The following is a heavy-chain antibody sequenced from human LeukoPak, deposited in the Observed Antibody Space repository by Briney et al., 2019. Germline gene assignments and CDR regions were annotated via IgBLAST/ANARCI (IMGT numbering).Heavy chain of an antibody. V-gene: IGHV4-61*02. D-gene: IGHD6-19*01. CDR3: ARGSGWNSFDP. J-gene: IGHJ5*02. Sequence: SETLSLTCTVSGGSISTNLYYWTWIRQPAGKGLEWIGRIYSNGWTDYNPPLKSRVSISIDTSKNHFSLKMSLATAADTALYYCARGSGWNSFDPWGQGTLVTVSS. CDR1: GGSISTNLYY. CDR2: IYSNGWT.